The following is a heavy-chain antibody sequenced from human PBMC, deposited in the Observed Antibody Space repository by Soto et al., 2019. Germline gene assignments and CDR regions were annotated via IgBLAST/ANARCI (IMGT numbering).Heavy chain of an antibody. CDR1: GFTFSSFE. D-gene: IGHD3-22*01. CDR3: ARRGYYSRGYYLDS. Sequence: GGSLRLSCTASGFTFSSFEMNWVCQPPGKGLEWVSYISNGCSTVNYADSVKGRYTTSRDNSNHLVYLHMNSLRADDTAVYYCARRGYYSRGYYLDSWGRGAMVTVSS. V-gene: IGHV3-48*03. J-gene: IGHJ4*02. CDR2: ISNGCSTV.